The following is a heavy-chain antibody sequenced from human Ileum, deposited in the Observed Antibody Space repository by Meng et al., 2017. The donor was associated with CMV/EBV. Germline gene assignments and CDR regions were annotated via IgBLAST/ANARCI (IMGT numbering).Heavy chain of an antibody. J-gene: IGHJ4*02. CDR2: ISYDGSNK. CDR3: ARGSDCSSTSCYLTLMMY. Sequence: GESLKISCAASGFTFSSYAMHWVRQAPGKGLEWVAVISYDGSNKYYADSVKGRFTISRDNSKNTLYLQMNSLRAEDTAVYYCARGSDCSSTSCYLTLMMYWGQGTLVSVSS. D-gene: IGHD2-2*01. CDR1: GFTFSSYA. V-gene: IGHV3-30*04.